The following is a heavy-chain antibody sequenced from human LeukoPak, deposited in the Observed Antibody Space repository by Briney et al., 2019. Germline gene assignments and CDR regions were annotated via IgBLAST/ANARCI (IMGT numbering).Heavy chain of an antibody. Sequence: PSETLSLTCAVFGGSFTDYYWSWIRQPPGKGLEWIGEITHRGSTNYKSSLKSRVTISVDTSKNQFSLKLTSVTAADTANYCSRRGQWLGRWFDPWGQGTLATVSS. CDR3: SRRGQWLGRWFDP. CDR1: GGSFTDYY. CDR2: ITHRGST. J-gene: IGHJ5*02. D-gene: IGHD6-19*01. V-gene: IGHV4-34*01.